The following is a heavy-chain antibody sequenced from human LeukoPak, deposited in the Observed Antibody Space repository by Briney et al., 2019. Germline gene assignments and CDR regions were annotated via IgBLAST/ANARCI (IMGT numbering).Heavy chain of an antibody. V-gene: IGHV4-31*03. CDR1: GGSISSGGYY. J-gene: IGHJ4*02. D-gene: IGHD3-10*01. CDR3: ARESMVRGIRYFDY. CDR2: IYYSGST. Sequence: SETLSLTCTVSGGSISSGGYYWSWIRQHPGKGLEWIGYIYYSGSTYYNPSLKSRVTILVDTSKNQFSLKLSSVTAADTAVYYCARESMVRGIRYFDYWGQGTLVTVSS.